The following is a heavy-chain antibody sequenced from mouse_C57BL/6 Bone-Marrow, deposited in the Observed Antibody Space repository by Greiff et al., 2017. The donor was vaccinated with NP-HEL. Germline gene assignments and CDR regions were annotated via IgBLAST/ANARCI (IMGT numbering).Heavy chain of an antibody. CDR2: IYPGAGDT. Sequence: QVQLQQSGPELVKPGASVKISCKASGYAFSSSWMNWVKQRPGKGLEWIGRIYPGAGDTNYNGKFKGKATLTADKSSSTAYMQLSSLTSEDAAVYFCARSLYYGDYWGQGTTLTVSS. CDR3: ARSLYYGDY. V-gene: IGHV1-82*01. CDR1: GYAFSSSW. J-gene: IGHJ2*01. D-gene: IGHD1-1*01.